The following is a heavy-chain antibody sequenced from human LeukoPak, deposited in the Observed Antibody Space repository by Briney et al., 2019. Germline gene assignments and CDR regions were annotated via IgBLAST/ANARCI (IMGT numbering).Heavy chain of an antibody. Sequence: SETLSLTCTVSGGSISSYYWSWIRQPPGKGLEWIGYIYYSGSTNYNPSLKSRVTISVDTSKNQFSLKLSSVTAADTAVYYCARDRDDPSGGAFDIWGQGTMVTVSS. CDR3: ARDRDDPSGGAFDI. CDR1: GGSISSYY. CDR2: IYYSGST. V-gene: IGHV4-59*01. J-gene: IGHJ3*02. D-gene: IGHD6-25*01.